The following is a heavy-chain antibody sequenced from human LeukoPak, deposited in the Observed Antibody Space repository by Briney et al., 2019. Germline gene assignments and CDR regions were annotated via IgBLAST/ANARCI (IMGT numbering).Heavy chain of an antibody. CDR3: AKGGYCSSTSCSADYFDY. D-gene: IGHD2-2*01. V-gene: IGHV3-23*01. J-gene: IGHJ4*02. Sequence: AGGSLRLSCAASGFTVSSYAMSWVRQAPGKGLEWVSAISGSGGSTYYADSVKGPFTISRYNSKNTLYLQMNSLRAEDTAIYYCAKGGYCSSTSCSADYFDYWGQGTLVTVSS. CDR2: ISGSGGST. CDR1: GFTVSSYA.